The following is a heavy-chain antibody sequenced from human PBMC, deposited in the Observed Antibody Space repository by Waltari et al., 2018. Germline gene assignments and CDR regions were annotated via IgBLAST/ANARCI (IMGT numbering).Heavy chain of an antibody. CDR1: GFTFSSYW. CDR2: INSDGSST. CDR3: ARDQNSRPYYYGMDV. Sequence: EVQLVESRGGLVQPGGSLRLSCAASGFTFSSYWMHWVRQAPGKGLVGVSRINSDGSSTSYADSVKGRFTISRDNAKNTLYLQMNSLRAEDTAVYYCARDQNSRPYYYGMDVWGQGTTVTVSS. V-gene: IGHV3-74*01. D-gene: IGHD6-13*01. J-gene: IGHJ6*02.